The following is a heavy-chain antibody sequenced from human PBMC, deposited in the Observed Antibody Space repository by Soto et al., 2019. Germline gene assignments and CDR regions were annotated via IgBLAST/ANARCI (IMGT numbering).Heavy chain of an antibody. Sequence: TLSLTCAISGDSVSSNSAAWNWIRQSPSRGLEWLGRTYYRSKWYNDYAVSVKSRITINPDTSKNQFSLQLNSVTPEDTAVYYCVRVLYGSGSYYKARALDYWGQGTLVTVSS. CDR3: VRVLYGSGSYYKARALDY. J-gene: IGHJ4*02. CDR2: TYYRSKWYN. D-gene: IGHD3-10*01. CDR1: GDSVSSNSAA. V-gene: IGHV6-1*01.